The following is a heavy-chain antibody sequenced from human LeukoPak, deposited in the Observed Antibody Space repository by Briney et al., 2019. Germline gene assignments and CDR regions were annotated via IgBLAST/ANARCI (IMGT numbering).Heavy chain of an antibody. CDR1: GFTFSSYG. D-gene: IGHD3-22*01. V-gene: IGHV3-33*01. Sequence: PGGSLRLSCAASGFTFSSYGMHWVRQAPGKGLEWVAIIWYDGSNKYYADSVKGRFTISRDNSKNTLYLQMNSLRAEDTAVYYCARDWGSNYYHSSGSYTTGFDYWGQGTLVTVSS. J-gene: IGHJ4*02. CDR3: ARDWGSNYYHSSGSYTTGFDY. CDR2: IWYDGSNK.